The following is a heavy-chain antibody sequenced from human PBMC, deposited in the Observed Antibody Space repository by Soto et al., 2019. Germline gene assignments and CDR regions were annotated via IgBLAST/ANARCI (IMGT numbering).Heavy chain of an antibody. J-gene: IGHJ6*02. D-gene: IGHD5-18*01. CDR1: GDTFSSYA. CDR2: IIPIFGTA. CDR3: ARVRKAMVIAYYYGMDV. V-gene: IGHV1-69*06. Sequence: SVKVSCKASGDTFSSYAISWVRQAPGQGLEWMGGIIPIFGTANYAQKFQGRVTITADKSTSTAYMELSSLRSEDTAVYYCARVRKAMVIAYYYGMDVWGQGTTVTVSS.